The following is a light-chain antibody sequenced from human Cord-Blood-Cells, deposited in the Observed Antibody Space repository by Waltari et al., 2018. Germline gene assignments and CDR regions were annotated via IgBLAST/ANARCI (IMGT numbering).Light chain of an antibody. Sequence: EIVLTQSPATLSLSPGEIATFSCRASQSVSSYFAWYQQKPGQAPRLLLYDASNRATGIPARVSGSGSGTDFTLTISSLEPEDFAVYYCQQRSNWPPITFGQGTRLEIK. CDR1: QSVSSY. V-gene: IGKV3-11*01. CDR2: DAS. CDR3: QQRSNWPPIT. J-gene: IGKJ5*01.